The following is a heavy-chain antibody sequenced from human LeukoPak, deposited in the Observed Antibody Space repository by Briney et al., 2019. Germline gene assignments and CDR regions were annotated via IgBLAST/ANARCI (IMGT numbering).Heavy chain of an antibody. J-gene: IGHJ4*02. D-gene: IGHD2-21*01. CDR3: AIFRRSNCLSY. CDR1: GFTFSDYY. V-gene: IGHV3-11*01. Sequence: GGSLRLSCAASGFTFSDYYMSWIRQAPGKGLEWVSYISSSGSTIYYAAPVKGRFTITRNNAKNSLYLQMNSLGAEDTSVYYGAIFRRSNCLSYWGQGTLVTVSS. CDR2: ISSSGSTI.